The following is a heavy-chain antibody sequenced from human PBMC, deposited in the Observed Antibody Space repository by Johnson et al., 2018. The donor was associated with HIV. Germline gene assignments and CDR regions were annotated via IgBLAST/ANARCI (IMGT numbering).Heavy chain of an antibody. CDR3: ATAGVVTIFGVVIPTDAFDI. V-gene: IGHV3-20*04. Sequence: VQLVESGGGMVRPGGSLRLSCAASGFTFDDYGMSWVRQVPGKGLAWVSGINLNGGTTGYADSVQGRFPISRDNSKNTLYLQMNSLRAEDTAVYYCATAGVVTIFGVVIPTDAFDIWGQGTMVIVS. D-gene: IGHD3-3*01. CDR1: GFTFDDYG. CDR2: INLNGGTT. J-gene: IGHJ3*02.